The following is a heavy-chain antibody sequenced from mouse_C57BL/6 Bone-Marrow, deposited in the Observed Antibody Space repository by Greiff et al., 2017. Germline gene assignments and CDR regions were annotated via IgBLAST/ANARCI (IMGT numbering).Heavy chain of an antibody. D-gene: IGHD1-1*01. Sequence: QVQLKESGAELVRPGTSVKVSCKASGYAFTNYLIEWVKQRPGQGLEWIGVINPGSGGTNYNEKFKGKDTLTADKSSSTAYMQLSSLTSEDSAVYFCATYYDGSSGYFDVWGTGTTVTVSS. CDR2: INPGSGGT. J-gene: IGHJ1*03. CDR1: GYAFTNYL. CDR3: ATYYDGSSGYFDV. V-gene: IGHV1-54*01.